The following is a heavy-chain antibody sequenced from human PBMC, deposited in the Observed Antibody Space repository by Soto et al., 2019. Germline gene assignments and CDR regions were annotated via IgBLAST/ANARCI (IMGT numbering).Heavy chain of an antibody. CDR2: VHYSGTT. J-gene: IGHJ3*01. Sequence: QPQLQESGPGLVKPSETLSLTCIVSGGSISSRDYYWACIRQPPGQGLAWIATVHYSGTTFYNPSLQSRVTISADTSKYQFSLRLISVTAADTAVYYCARLSTDWLNAVDVWGQGTMVTVSS. V-gene: IGHV4-39*01. D-gene: IGHD3-9*01. CDR3: ARLSTDWLNAVDV. CDR1: GGSISSRDYY.